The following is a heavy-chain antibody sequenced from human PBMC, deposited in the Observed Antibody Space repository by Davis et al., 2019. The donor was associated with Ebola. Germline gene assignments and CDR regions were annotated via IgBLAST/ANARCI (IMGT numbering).Heavy chain of an antibody. V-gene: IGHV4-59*08. J-gene: IGHJ5*02. CDR1: GGSISSYY. CDR3: VRTGSGWFDP. D-gene: IGHD2-15*01. Sequence: PSETLSLTCTVSGGSISSYYWNWIRQSPGKGLEWIGYIYYSGNTNYNPSLTSRVVISLYTSKNQFSLSLTSATAADTAVYYCVRTGSGWFDPWGQGTLVTVSA. CDR2: IYYSGNT.